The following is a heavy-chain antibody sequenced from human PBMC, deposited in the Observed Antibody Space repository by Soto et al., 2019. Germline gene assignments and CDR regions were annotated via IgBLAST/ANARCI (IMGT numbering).Heavy chain of an antibody. Sequence: PGGSLRLSCAASGFTFSSYGMHWVRQAPGKGLEWVAVISYDGSNKYYADSVKGRFTISRDNSKNTLYLQMNSLRAEDTAVYYCAKDPEIYYDILTGYQNLFDYWGQGTLVTVSS. CDR2: ISYDGSNK. V-gene: IGHV3-30*18. CDR1: GFTFSSYG. J-gene: IGHJ4*02. D-gene: IGHD3-9*01. CDR3: AKDPEIYYDILTGYQNLFDY.